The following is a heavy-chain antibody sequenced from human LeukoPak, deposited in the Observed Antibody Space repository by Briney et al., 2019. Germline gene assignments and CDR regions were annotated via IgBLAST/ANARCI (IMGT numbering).Heavy chain of an antibody. D-gene: IGHD4-17*01. CDR2: IYYSGST. J-gene: IGHJ4*02. V-gene: IGHV4-61*01. Sequence: PSETLSPTCTVSGGSVSNGSYYWSWIRQPPGKGLEWIGYIYYSGSTNYNPSLKSRVTISVDTSKNQFSLKLSSLTAADTAVYYCARHNTVTTVTSYLRPLDYWGQGTLVTVSS. CDR3: ARHNTVTTVTSYLRPLDY. CDR1: GGSVSNGSYY.